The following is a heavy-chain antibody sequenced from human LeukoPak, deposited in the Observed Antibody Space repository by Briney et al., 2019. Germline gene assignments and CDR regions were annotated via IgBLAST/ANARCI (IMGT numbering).Heavy chain of an antibody. Sequence: GGAPRLPRAASGFILSEYAMQWVPQAPGKGPEVVSVISSEGGGKYYADSVKGIFTISRDNSKNTLYLQMRSLRAEDMAVYYCARDVNMCAGHYYYYMDVWGKGTTVTVSS. CDR2: ISSEGGGK. J-gene: IGHJ6*03. CDR1: GFILSEYA. CDR3: ARDVNMCAGHYYYYMDV. V-gene: IGHV3-64*02. D-gene: IGHD2-8*02.